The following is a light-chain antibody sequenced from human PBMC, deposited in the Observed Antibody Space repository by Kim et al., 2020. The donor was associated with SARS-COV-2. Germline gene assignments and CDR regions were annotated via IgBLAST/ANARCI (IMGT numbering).Light chain of an antibody. CDR3: QAWDSNVV. J-gene: IGLJ2*01. Sequence: SVAPGQTASITCAGDKWGEKYACWYQQKPGQSPVLVIYHESKRPSGIPERFSGSNSGNTATLTISGTQAMDEADYYCQAWDSNVVFGGGTQLTVL. CDR1: KWGEKY. V-gene: IGLV3-1*01. CDR2: HES.